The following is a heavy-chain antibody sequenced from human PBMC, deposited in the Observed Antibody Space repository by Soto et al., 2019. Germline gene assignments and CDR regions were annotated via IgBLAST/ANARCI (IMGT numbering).Heavy chain of an antibody. J-gene: IGHJ5*02. Sequence: TLSLTCAVSGGSISSGGYSWSWIRQPPGKGLEWIGYIYHSGSTYYNPSLKSRVTISVDRSKNQFSLKLSSVTAADTALYYCARGGSCSSTRCHGRLWFDPWGQGTLVTVSS. V-gene: IGHV4-30-2*01. CDR2: IYHSGST. D-gene: IGHD2-2*03. CDR1: GGSISSGGYS. CDR3: ARGGSCSSTRCHGRLWFDP.